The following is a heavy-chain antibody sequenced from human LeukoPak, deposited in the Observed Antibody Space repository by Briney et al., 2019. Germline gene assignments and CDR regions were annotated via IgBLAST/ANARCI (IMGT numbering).Heavy chain of an antibody. D-gene: IGHD1-26*01. Sequence: SETLSLTCTVSGASISGYYWTWIRQPPGKGLEWIGYIYYSGSTNYNPSLKSRVTISVDTSKNQFSLKLSSVTAADTAVYYCARTTLYYFDYWGQGTLVTVSS. CDR3: ARTTLYYFDY. J-gene: IGHJ4*02. CDR1: GASISGYY. V-gene: IGHV4-59*01. CDR2: IYYSGST.